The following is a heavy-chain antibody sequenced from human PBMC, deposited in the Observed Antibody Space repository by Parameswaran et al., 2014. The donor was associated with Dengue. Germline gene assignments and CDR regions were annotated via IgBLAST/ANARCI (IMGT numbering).Heavy chain of an antibody. J-gene: IGHJ4*02. CDR2: IYYSGST. D-gene: IGHD3-16*02. V-gene: IGHV4-39*07. CDR3: ARDGVIAAGLPLDY. Sequence: VRQMPGKGLEWIGSIYYSGSTYYNPSLKSRVTISVDTSKNQFSLKLSSVTAADTAVYYCARDGVIAAGLPLDYWGQGTLVTVSS.